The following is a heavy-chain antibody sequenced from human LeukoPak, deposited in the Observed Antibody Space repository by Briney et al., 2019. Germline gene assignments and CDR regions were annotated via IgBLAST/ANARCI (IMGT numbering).Heavy chain of an antibody. Sequence: PGGSLRLSCAASGFTFSNYWMSWVRQAPGKGLEWVANIKQDGSEEYYVDSVKGRFTISRDNAQNSLYLEMNSLRAEDTAVYYCVRGSLASGVVVYYYYYLDVWGKGTTVTVSS. CDR1: GFTFSNYW. CDR2: IKQDGSEE. J-gene: IGHJ6*03. D-gene: IGHD3-3*01. CDR3: VRGSLASGVVVYYYYYLDV. V-gene: IGHV3-7*01.